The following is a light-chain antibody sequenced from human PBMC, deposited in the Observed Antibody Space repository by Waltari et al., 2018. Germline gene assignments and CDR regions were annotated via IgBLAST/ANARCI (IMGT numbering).Light chain of an antibody. CDR3: QQYYYSTRT. CDR1: QSLLSSSNNNNY. CDR2: WAS. J-gene: IGKJ1*01. Sequence: DIVMTQSPESLAVSLGARATINCTSSQSLLSSSNNNNYLAWYHQKPGQPPKLLITWASIRESGVPERFSGSGSGTDFTLTVNSLQVEDVAVYYCQQYYYSTRTFGQGTKVEIQ. V-gene: IGKV4-1*01.